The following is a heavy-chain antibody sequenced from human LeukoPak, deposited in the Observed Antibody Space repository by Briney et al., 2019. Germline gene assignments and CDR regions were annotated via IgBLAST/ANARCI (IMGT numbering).Heavy chain of an antibody. J-gene: IGHJ6*03. Sequence: SETLSFTCTVSGGSISSSSYYWGWIRQPPGKGLEWIGSIYYSGSTYYNPSLKSRVTISVDTSKNQFSLKLSSVTAADTAVYYCARGLGGDRYMDVWGKGTTVNVSS. CDR1: GGSISSSSYY. CDR2: IYYSGST. D-gene: IGHD3-10*01. CDR3: ARGLGGDRYMDV. V-gene: IGHV4-39*07.